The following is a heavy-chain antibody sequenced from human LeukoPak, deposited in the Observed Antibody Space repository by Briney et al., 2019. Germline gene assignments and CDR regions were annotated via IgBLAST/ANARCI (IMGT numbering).Heavy chain of an antibody. J-gene: IGHJ4*02. V-gene: IGHV4-34*01. Sequence: SETLSLTCAVYGGSFSGYYWSWIRQSPGKGLEWIGEINHSGNTNYNPSLKSRVTTSVDTSKNQFSLKLRSVTAADTAVYYCARGSGYYRLDYWGQGTLVTVSS. CDR2: INHSGNT. D-gene: IGHD3-3*01. CDR1: GGSFSGYY. CDR3: ARGSGYYRLDY.